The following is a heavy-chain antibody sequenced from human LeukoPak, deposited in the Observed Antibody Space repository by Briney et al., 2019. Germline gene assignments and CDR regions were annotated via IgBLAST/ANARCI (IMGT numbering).Heavy chain of an antibody. V-gene: IGHV1-2*02. CDR1: VYIFAPYY. J-gene: IGHJ6*02. CDR2: VNPNGGGT. Sequence: ASVKVSCRTSVYIFAPYYIHWVRQARGQGREWMGCVNPNGGGTNYAQKFKDRLTMTRDTYISTAYMELNSLESDDTAVYLCAREGVGGGYAMDVWGQGTTVTVSS. CDR3: AREGVGGGYAMDV. D-gene: IGHD2-15*01.